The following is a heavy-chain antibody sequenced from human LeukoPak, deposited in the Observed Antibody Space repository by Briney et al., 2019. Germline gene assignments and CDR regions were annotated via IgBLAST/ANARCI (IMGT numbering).Heavy chain of an antibody. V-gene: IGHV4-4*02. Sequence: SETLSLTCAVSGGSISSSNWWGWVRQPPGKGLEWIGEIYHSGGTNYNPSLKSRVTIAVDKSKNQFSLKLSSVTAADTAVYYCARRGYSGYEDFDCWGQGTLVTVSS. CDR2: IYHSGGT. D-gene: IGHD5-12*01. CDR1: GGSISSSNW. J-gene: IGHJ4*02. CDR3: ARRGYSGYEDFDC.